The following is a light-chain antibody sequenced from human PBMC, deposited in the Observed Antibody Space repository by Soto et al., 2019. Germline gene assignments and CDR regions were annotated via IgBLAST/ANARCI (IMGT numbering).Light chain of an antibody. CDR1: QSISTY. V-gene: IGKV3-11*01. J-gene: IGKJ4*01. CDR2: DGS. CDR3: QQRSNWPPGRT. Sequence: EIVLTQSPAPLSLSPGEIATLSCRASQSISTYLAWYQQKPGQAPRLLIYDGSKRAAGVPARCSGSGSGTDFTLTISSLEPEDVAVYYCQQRSNWPPGRTFGGGTKVEI.